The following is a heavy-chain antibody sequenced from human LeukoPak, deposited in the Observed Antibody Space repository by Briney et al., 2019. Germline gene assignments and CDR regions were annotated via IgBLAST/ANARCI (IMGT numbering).Heavy chain of an antibody. CDR1: GGSFSGYY. D-gene: IGHD2-15*01. CDR3: ARVLVVVAASDY. J-gene: IGHJ4*02. Sequence: SETLSLTCAVYGGSFSGYYWSWIRQPPGKGLEWIGEINHSGSTNYNPSLKSRVTISVDTSKNQFSLKLSSVTAADTAVYYCARVLVVVAASDYWGQGTLVTVSS. V-gene: IGHV4-34*01. CDR2: INHSGST.